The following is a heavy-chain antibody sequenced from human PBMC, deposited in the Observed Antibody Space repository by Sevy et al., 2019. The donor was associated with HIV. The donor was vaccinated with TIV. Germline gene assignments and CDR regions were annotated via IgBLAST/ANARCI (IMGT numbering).Heavy chain of an antibody. CDR1: GFTFDDYA. CDR2: ISWNSGSI. CDR3: ANDIGGSGASCSIPEYYGMDV. V-gene: IGHV3-9*01. D-gene: IGHD2-15*01. Sequence: GGSLRLSCAASGFTFDDYAMHWVRQAPGKGLEWVSGISWNSGSIGYTDSVKGRFTISKDNAKNSLYLQMNSLRAEDTALYYCANDIGGSGASCSIPEYYGMDVWGQGTTVTVSS. J-gene: IGHJ6*02.